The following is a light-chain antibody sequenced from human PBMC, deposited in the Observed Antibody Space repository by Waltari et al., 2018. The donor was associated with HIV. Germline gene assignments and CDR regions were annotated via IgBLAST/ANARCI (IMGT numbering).Light chain of an antibody. Sequence: SYVLTQAASVSVAPGQTASISCGGDKIGTKSVHWYQQKPGQAPVLVVYDDSDRPSGIPERFSGFNSGNTATLTISRVEAGDEADYYCQVWHSKSDHVVFGGGTKVTVL. CDR2: DDS. CDR1: KIGTKS. CDR3: QVWHSKSDHVV. V-gene: IGLV3-21*02. J-gene: IGLJ2*01.